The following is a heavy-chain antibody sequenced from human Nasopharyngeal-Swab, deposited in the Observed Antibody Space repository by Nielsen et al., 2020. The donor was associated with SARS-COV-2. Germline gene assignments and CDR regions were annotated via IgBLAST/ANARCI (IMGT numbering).Heavy chain of an antibody. CDR2: ISWNSGSI. CDR1: GFTFDDYA. Sequence: GGSLRLSCAASGFTFDDYAMHWVRQAPGKGLEWVSGISWNSGSIGYADSVKGRFTISRDNAKNSLYLQMNSLRAEDTALYYCATIAAAGNDFDYWGQGTLVTVSS. CDR3: ATIAAAGNDFDY. D-gene: IGHD6-13*01. J-gene: IGHJ4*02. V-gene: IGHV3-9*01.